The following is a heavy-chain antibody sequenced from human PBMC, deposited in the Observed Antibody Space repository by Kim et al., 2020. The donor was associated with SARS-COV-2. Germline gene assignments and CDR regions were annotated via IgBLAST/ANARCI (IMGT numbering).Heavy chain of an antibody. Sequence: SETLSLTCTVSGGSISSSSYYWGWIRQPPGKGLEWIGSIYYSGSTYYNPSLKSRVTISVDTSKNQFSLKLSSVTAADTAVYYCARRVDYYGMDVWGQGTTVTVSS. J-gene: IGHJ6*02. CDR3: ARRVDYYGMDV. CDR2: IYYSGST. V-gene: IGHV4-39*01. CDR1: GGSISSSSYY.